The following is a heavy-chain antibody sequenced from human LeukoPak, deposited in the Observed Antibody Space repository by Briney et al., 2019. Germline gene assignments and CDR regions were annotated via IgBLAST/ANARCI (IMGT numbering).Heavy chain of an antibody. Sequence: GISCNSGSIGYADSVKGRFTISRDNAKNSLYLQMNSLRAEDTALYYCAKGGWLQFWYYFDYWGQGTLVTVSS. J-gene: IGHJ4*02. CDR2: ISCNSGSI. V-gene: IGHV3-9*01. D-gene: IGHD5-24*01. CDR3: AKGGWLQFWYYFDY.